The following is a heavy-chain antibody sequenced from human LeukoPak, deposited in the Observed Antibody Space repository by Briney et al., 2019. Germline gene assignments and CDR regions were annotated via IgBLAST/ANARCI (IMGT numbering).Heavy chain of an antibody. CDR2: INPSGGST. D-gene: IGHD2-2*01. V-gene: IGHV1-46*01. CDR3: ARTGRDGGGYCSSTSCLWDY. CDR1: GYTFTSYG. J-gene: IGHJ4*02. Sequence: ASVKVSCKASGYTFTSYGISWVRQAPGQGLEWMGIINPSGGSTSYAQKFQGRVTMTRDMSTSTVYMELSSLRSEDTAVYYCARTGRDGGGYCSSTSCLWDYWGQGTLVTVSS.